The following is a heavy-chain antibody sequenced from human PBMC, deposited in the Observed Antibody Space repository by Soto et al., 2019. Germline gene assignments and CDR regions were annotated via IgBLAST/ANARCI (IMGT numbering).Heavy chain of an antibody. V-gene: IGHV1-18*01. J-gene: IGHJ4*02. Sequence: QVHLVQSGAEVKKPGASVKVSCKGSGYGFTTYGITWVRQAPGQGIEWMAWISAHNGNTNYAQKLQGRVTVTRDTSTSTAYLELRSVSSADTGVYYCARGRYGDYWGQGALVTVSS. CDR3: ARGRYGDY. CDR1: GYGFTTYG. CDR2: ISAHNGNT. D-gene: IGHD1-1*01.